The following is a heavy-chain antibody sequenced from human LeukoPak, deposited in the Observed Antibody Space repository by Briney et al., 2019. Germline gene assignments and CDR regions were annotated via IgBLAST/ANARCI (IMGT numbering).Heavy chain of an antibody. CDR3: ARDFWVHGSYYGA. CDR2: IYSGGGT. D-gene: IGHD1-26*01. Sequence: GGSLRLSCAASGFTVSNNYMTWVRQAPGEGPECVSVIYSGGGTYYTDSERGRFTISRDNSDNTLYLQMNSLRPEDTAVYYCARDFWVHGSYYGAWGQGTLVTVSP. J-gene: IGHJ5*02. CDR1: GFTVSNNY. V-gene: IGHV3-66*02.